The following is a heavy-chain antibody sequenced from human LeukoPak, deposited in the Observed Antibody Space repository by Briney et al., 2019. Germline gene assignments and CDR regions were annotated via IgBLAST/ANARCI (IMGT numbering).Heavy chain of an antibody. CDR3: AREGPVGTDGF. V-gene: IGHV1-69*13. CDR1: GGSFSSYG. D-gene: IGHD5-24*01. CDR2: RIPILGTT. J-gene: IGHJ1*01. Sequence: EASVKVSCKASGGSFSSYGISWVRQAPGQGLEWMGGRIPILGTTNLAQKFQGRLTITADESTSTAYMELNGLRVDDTAVYYCAREGPVGTDGFWGQGTLVTVSS.